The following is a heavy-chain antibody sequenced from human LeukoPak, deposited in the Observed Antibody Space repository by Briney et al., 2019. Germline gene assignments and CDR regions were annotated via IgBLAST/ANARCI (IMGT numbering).Heavy chain of an antibody. Sequence: ASVKVSCKASGYTFTGYYMHWVRQAPGQGLEWMGWINPNSGGTNYAQKFQGRVTMTRDTSISTAYMELSRLRSDDTAVCYCARRLYSTDAFDIWGQGTMVTVSS. J-gene: IGHJ3*02. CDR3: ARRLYSTDAFDI. D-gene: IGHD3-3*01. CDR2: INPNSGGT. V-gene: IGHV1-2*02. CDR1: GYTFTGYY.